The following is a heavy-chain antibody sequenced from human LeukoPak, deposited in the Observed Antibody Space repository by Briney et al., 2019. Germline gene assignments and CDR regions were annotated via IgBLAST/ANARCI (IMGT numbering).Heavy chain of an antibody. J-gene: IGHJ5*02. CDR1: GGSISSYH. V-gene: IGHV4-4*07. CDR3: ARHSQGSYFTPRGQFDP. D-gene: IGHD3-10*01. CDR2: IYPSGST. Sequence: SETLSLTCTVSGGSISSYHWSWIRQPAGKGLEWIGRIYPSGSTSYSPSLKRRLTMSVDTSKNQFSLKLSSVTAADTAVYYCARHSQGSYFTPRGQFDPWGQGTLVTVSS.